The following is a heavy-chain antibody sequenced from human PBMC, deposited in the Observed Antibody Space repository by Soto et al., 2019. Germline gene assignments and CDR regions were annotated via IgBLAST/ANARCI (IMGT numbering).Heavy chain of an antibody. D-gene: IGHD6-25*01. CDR1: GFTFSAYW. Sequence: EVQLVESGGGLVQTGGSLRLSCAASGFTFSAYWMSWVRQAPGKGLEWVANIKQAGSEKYYVDSVNGRFIISRDDAKNSLFLQVNSLRVVDTAVYYCAREKRANGYIDYWGQGTLVTFSS. J-gene: IGHJ4*02. V-gene: IGHV3-7*01. CDR3: AREKRANGYIDY. CDR2: IKQAGSEK.